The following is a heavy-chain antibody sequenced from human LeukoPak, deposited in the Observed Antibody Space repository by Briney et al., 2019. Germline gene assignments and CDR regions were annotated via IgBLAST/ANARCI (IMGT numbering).Heavy chain of an antibody. J-gene: IGHJ4*02. V-gene: IGHV4-59*08. Sequence: SGTLSITCTVSGGSISSYYWSWIRQPPGKGLEWIGYIYYSGSTNYNPSLKSRVTISVDTSKNQFSLKLSSVTAADTAVYYCARHGGGSDYFDYWGQGTLVTVSS. CDR2: IYYSGST. D-gene: IGHD1-26*01. CDR1: GGSISSYY. CDR3: ARHGGGSDYFDY.